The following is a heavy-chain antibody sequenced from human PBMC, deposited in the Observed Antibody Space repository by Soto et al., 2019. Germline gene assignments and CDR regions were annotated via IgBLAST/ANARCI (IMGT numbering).Heavy chain of an antibody. CDR3: ASVPGQRLVRYYYYYMDV. Sequence: EVQLVESGGGLVQPGGSLRLSCTASGFTFSSYSMNWVRQAPGKGLEWVSYISSSSSTIYYADSVKGRFTISRDNAKNSLYLQMNILRTEDTAVYYCASVPGQRLVRYYYYYMDVWGKGTTVTVSS. CDR1: GFTFSSYS. CDR2: ISSSSSTI. V-gene: IGHV3-48*01. J-gene: IGHJ6*03. D-gene: IGHD6-13*01.